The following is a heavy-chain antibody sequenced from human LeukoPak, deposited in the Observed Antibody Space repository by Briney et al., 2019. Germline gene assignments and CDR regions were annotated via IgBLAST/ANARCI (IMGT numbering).Heavy chain of an antibody. J-gene: IGHJ4*02. CDR3: ARDYQQQLADY. CDR1: GFTFSSYG. D-gene: IGHD6-13*01. V-gene: IGHV3-33*01. CDR2: IWYDGSNK. Sequence: GGSLRLSCAASGFTFSSYGMHWVRQAPGKGLEWVAVIWYDGSNKYYADSVKGRFTISRDNSKNTLYPQMNSLRAEDTAVYYCARDYQQQLADYWGQGTLVTVSS.